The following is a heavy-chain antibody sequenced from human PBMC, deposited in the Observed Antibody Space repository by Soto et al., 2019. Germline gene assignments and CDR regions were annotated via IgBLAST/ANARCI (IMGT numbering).Heavy chain of an antibody. J-gene: IGHJ3*02. D-gene: IGHD3-3*01. CDR2: IYYSGST. CDR3: ARSIFGVQDAFDI. V-gene: IGHV4-39*01. Sequence: KPSETLSLTCTVSGGSISSSSYYWGWIRQPPGKGLEWIGSIYYSGSTYYNPSLKSRVTISVDTSKNQFSLKLSSVTAADTAVYYCARSIFGVQDAFDIWGQGTMVTVSS. CDR1: GGSISSSSYY.